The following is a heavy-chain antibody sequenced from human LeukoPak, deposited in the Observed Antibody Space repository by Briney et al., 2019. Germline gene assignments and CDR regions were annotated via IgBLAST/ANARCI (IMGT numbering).Heavy chain of an antibody. CDR2: INPNSGGT. CDR3: ARFKACDI. J-gene: IGHJ3*02. CDR1: GYTFTGYY. V-gene: IGHV1-2*02. Sequence: ASVKVSCKSSGYTFTGYYMHWVRQAPGQGLGWMGWINPNSGGTNYAQKFQGRVTITRDTSISTAYMELSRLRSADTAVYYCARFKACDIWGQGTMVTVSS.